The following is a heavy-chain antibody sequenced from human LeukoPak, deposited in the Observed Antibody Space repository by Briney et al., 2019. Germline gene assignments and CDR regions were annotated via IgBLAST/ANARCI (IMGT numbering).Heavy chain of an antibody. CDR3: AKGLVRGSERPPMKNWFDP. CDR2: ISGSGGST. V-gene: IGHV3-23*01. Sequence: SGGSLRLSCAASGFTFSSYAMSWVRQAPGKGLEWVSVISGSGGSTYYADSVKGRFTISRDNSKNTLYLQMNSLRAEDTAVYYCAKGLVRGSERPPMKNWFDPWGQGTLVTVSS. J-gene: IGHJ5*02. CDR1: GFTFSSYA. D-gene: IGHD3-10*01.